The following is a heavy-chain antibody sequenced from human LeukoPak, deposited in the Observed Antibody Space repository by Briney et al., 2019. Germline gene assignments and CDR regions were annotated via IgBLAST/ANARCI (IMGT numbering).Heavy chain of an antibody. J-gene: IGHJ6*02. D-gene: IGHD3-3*01. Sequence: TGGSLRLSCAASEFTFSGYAMSWVRQAPGKGPEWVSTITENGDRSYYTDSVKGRFTISRDISKNTLYLQMNRLRAEDTVVYYCAKGLPVSDFWSGNGYYYGMDVWGQGTTVTVS. V-gene: IGHV3-23*01. CDR3: AKGLPVSDFWSGNGYYYGMDV. CDR1: EFTFSGYA. CDR2: ITENGDRS.